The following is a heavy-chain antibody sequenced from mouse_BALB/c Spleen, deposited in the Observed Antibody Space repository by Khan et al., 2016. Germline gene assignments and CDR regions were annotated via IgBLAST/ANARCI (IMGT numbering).Heavy chain of an antibody. CDR1: GFTFRNYA. Sequence: EVELVESGGGLVKPGESLKLSCAASGFTFRNYAMSWVRQTPQKRLEWVASISTGGNTYYADSVKGRFTISRDNARNILYLQRSNLRAEDTAMFYCTREGYGNYGDYFDYWGRGTSLTVSS. D-gene: IGHD2-1*01. CDR3: TREGYGNYGDYFDY. CDR2: ISTGGNT. J-gene: IGHJ2*03. V-gene: IGHV5-6-5*01.